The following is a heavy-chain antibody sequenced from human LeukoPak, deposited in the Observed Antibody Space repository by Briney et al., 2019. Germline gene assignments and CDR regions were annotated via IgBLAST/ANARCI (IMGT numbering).Heavy chain of an antibody. Sequence: GGSLRLSCAPSGFTFSNAWMSWVRQAPGKGLEWVGRIKSKTDGGTTDYAAPVKGRFTISRDNSKNTLYLQMNSLTTEDTAVYYCTLHYYGIDVWGQGTTVTVSS. J-gene: IGHJ6*02. CDR1: GFTFSNAW. CDR3: TLHYYGIDV. V-gene: IGHV3-15*01. CDR2: IKSKTDGGTT.